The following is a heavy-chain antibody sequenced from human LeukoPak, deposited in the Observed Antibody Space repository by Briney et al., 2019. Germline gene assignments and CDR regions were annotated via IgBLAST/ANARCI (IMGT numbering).Heavy chain of an antibody. CDR2: VSDDGAKT. CDR1: GFTFSNCA. Sequence: GVSLRLSCAASGFTFSNCAMSWVRQPPGKGLEWVSAVSDDGAKTWYADSVKGRFTISRDNSKNTLYLQMNSLRAEDTAVYYCAKDRSAAAGTPGLWGQGTLVTVSS. CDR3: AKDRSAAAGTPGL. J-gene: IGHJ4*02. V-gene: IGHV3-23*01. D-gene: IGHD6-13*01.